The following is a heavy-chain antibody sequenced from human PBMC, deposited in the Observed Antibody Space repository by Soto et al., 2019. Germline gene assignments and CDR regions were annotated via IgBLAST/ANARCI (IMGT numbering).Heavy chain of an antibody. CDR2: IDPSDSSP. CDR3: ARSRDDYNYADCFDF. J-gene: IGHJ4*02. V-gene: IGHV5-10-1*01. Sequence: KGLEWMGRIDPSDSSPNYSPSFQGHVTISDDKSISTVYLQWSSLKASDTAMYFFARSRDDYNYADCFDFRGQGTLVTVSS. D-gene: IGHD4-4*01.